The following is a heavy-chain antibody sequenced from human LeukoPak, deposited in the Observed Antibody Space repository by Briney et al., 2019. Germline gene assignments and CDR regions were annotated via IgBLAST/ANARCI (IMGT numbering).Heavy chain of an antibody. CDR1: GGSISNYY. CDR3: ARKRVYYGRLGAFDI. CDR2: IYYSGTT. J-gene: IGHJ3*02. Sequence: SETLSLTCTVSGGSISNYYWNWIRQPPGKGLEWIGYIYYSGTTNYNPSLKSRVSMSVDTSKNQFSLKLSSVTAADTAVYYCARKRVYYGRLGAFDIWGQGTMVTVSS. V-gene: IGHV4-59*08. D-gene: IGHD3-10*01.